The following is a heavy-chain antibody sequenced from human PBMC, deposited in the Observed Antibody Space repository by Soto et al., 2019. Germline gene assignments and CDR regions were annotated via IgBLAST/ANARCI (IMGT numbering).Heavy chain of an antibody. CDR3: ARYFDRGDYYFDY. V-gene: IGHV1-3*01. CDR2: ISADSGDT. D-gene: IGHD3-22*01. Sequence: ASVKVSCKASRYTFSHYIMHWVRQAPGQRLEWMGWISADSGDTKYSQRSHGRITITRDTSASTVYMELSSLRSEDTAVYYCARYFDRGDYYFDYWGQGTLVTAPQ. CDR1: RYTFSHYI. J-gene: IGHJ4*02.